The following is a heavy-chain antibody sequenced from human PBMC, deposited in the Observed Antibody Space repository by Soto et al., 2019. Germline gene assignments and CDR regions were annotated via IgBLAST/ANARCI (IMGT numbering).Heavy chain of an antibody. D-gene: IGHD3-22*01. V-gene: IGHV3-9*01. CDR1: GFTFDDYA. CDR3: AKGTYYYDSSGFLEGYYFDY. J-gene: IGHJ4*02. Sequence: RRLSCAASGFTFDDYAMHWVRQAPGKGLEWVSGISWNSGSIGYADSVKGRFTISRDNAKNSLYLQMNSLRAEDTALYYCAKGTYYYDSSGFLEGYYFDYWGQGTLVTVSS. CDR2: ISWNSGSI.